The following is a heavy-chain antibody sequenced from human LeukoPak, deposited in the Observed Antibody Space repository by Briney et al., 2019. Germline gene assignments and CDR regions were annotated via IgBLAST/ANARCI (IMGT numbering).Heavy chain of an antibody. Sequence: ASVKVSCKASGYTFTSYAMNWVRQAPGQGLEWMGWINTNTGNPTYAQGFTGRFVFSLDTSVSTAYRQISSLKAEDTAVDYCARDGYYYDSSGYPDYWSQGTLVTVSS. CDR3: ARDGYYYDSSGYPDY. CDR1: GYTFTSYA. J-gene: IGHJ4*02. D-gene: IGHD3-22*01. CDR2: INTNTGNP. V-gene: IGHV7-4-1*02.